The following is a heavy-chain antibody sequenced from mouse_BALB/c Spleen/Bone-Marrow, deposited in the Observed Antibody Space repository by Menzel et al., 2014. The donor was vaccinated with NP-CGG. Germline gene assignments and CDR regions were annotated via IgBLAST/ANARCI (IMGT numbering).Heavy chain of an antibody. D-gene: IGHD4-1*01. J-gene: IGHJ3*01. CDR1: GFSLTSYG. CDR2: IWRGGST. V-gene: IGHV2-5*01. Sequence: QVQLKQSGPGLVQPSQSLPITCTASGFSLTSYGVHWVRQSPGKGLEWLGVIWRGGSTDYNAVFMYRLSITKDNSKSQVFFKMNSLQADDTAIYCCAKTSNWDAFAYWGQGTLVTVSA. CDR3: AKTSNWDAFAY.